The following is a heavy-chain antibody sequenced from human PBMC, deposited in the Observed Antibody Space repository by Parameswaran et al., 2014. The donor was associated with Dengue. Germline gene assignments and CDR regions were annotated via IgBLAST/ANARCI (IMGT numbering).Heavy chain of an antibody. CDR2: STLRMVP. CDR3: ATCWELIYYFHY. V-gene: IGHV1-2*02. Sequence: WVRQAPGQDLSGWDGSTLRMVPQSLHRSFRAGVTMTRDTSFNIAYLELSSLRPDDTAVYYCATCWELIYYFHYWGQGTLVTVSS. J-gene: IGHJ4*02. D-gene: IGHD1-7*01.